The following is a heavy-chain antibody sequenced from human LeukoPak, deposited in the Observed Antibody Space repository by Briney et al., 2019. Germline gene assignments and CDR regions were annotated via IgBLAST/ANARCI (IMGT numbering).Heavy chain of an antibody. CDR2: IKQDGSEK. D-gene: IGHD3-3*01. J-gene: IGHJ4*02. CDR1: GFTFSSYW. V-gene: IGHV3-7*01. CDR3: ASLIRNFWSGYFEY. Sequence: QPGGSLRLACAASGFTFSSYWMSWVRQAPGKGLEWVANIKQDGSEKYYVDSVKGRFTISRDNAKNSLYLQMNSLRAEDTAVYYCASLIRNFWSGYFEYWGQGTLVTVSS.